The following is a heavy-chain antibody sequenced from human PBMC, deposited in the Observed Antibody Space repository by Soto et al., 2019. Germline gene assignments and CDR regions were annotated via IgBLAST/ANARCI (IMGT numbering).Heavy chain of an antibody. CDR3: AKLGSYGSESYSFRYNWIDP. Sequence: EVQLVDSGGGLIQPGGSLRLSCAASGFSVSSSHMIWVRQAPGKGLEWVSVIYSGGATYYAVSVKGRFTISRDRSKNTVYLQMAGLRTEATAVYHCAKLGSYGSESYSFRYNWIDPWGQGTLVTVSS. D-gene: IGHD3-10*01. CDR1: GFSVSSSH. CDR2: IYSGGAT. V-gene: IGHV3-53*01. J-gene: IGHJ5*02.